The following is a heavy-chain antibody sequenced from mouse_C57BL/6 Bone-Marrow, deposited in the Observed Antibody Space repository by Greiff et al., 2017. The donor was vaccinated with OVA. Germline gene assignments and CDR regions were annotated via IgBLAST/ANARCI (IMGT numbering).Heavy chain of an antibody. CDR2: IRSKSNNYAT. D-gene: IGHD1-1*01. J-gene: IGHJ2*01. V-gene: IGHV10-1*01. Sequence: EVQRVESGGGLVQPKGSLKLSCAASGFSFNTYAMNWVRQAPGKGLEWVARIRSKSNNYATYYADSVKDRFTISRDDSESMLYLQMNNLKTEDTAMYYCVVYYYGSRTYFDYWGQGTTLTVSS. CDR1: GFSFNTYA. CDR3: VVYYYGSRTYFDY.